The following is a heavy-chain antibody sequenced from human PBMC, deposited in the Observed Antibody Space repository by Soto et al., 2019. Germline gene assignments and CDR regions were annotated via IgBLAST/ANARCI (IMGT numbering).Heavy chain of an antibody. J-gene: IGHJ6*02. CDR3: ARDNYDFWSGYRQSYGMDV. V-gene: IGHV1-2*02. D-gene: IGHD3-3*01. CDR1: GYTFTGYY. CDR2: INPNSGGT. Sequence: ASVKVSCKASGYTFTGYYMHWVRQAPGQGLEWMGWINPNSGGTNYARKLQGRVTMTRDTSISTAYMELSRLRSDDTAVYYCARDNYDFWSGYRQSYGMDVWGQGTTVTVSS.